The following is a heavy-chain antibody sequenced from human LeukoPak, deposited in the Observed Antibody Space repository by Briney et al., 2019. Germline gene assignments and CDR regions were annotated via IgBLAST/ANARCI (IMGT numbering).Heavy chain of an antibody. Sequence: GGSLRLSCAASGFSFSSYGMHWVRQAPGKGLEWVSAISGSGDNTYYADSVKGRFTSSRDNSKNTLYLQMNNLRAEDTAAYYCAKGSFWGQGTLVTVSS. CDR1: GFSFSSYG. J-gene: IGHJ4*02. D-gene: IGHD3-10*01. CDR2: ISGSGDNT. CDR3: AKGSF. V-gene: IGHV3-23*01.